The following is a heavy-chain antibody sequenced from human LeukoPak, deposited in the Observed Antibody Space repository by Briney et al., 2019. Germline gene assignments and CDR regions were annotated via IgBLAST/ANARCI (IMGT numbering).Heavy chain of an antibody. CDR3: AHSPTQKTHSLIAAAGLFDY. D-gene: IGHD6-13*01. J-gene: IGHJ4*02. Sequence: KESGPTLVKPTQTLTLTCTFSGFSLSTSGVGVGWIRQPPGKALEWLALIYWNDDKRYSPSLKSRLTIAKEPSKNQVVLTMTNMDPVDTATYYCAHSPTQKTHSLIAAAGLFDYWGQGTLVTVSS. CDR1: GFSLSTSGVG. V-gene: IGHV2-5*01. CDR2: IYWNDDK.